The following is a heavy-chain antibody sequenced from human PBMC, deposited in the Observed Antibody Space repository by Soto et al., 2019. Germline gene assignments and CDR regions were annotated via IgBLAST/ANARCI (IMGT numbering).Heavy chain of an antibody. CDR1: GFAVNVNY. CDR2: IYTDGRT. Sequence: LRLSCAASGFAVNVNYMTWVRQAPGKGLDWVSFIYTDGRTFYVDSVKGRFTISRDDSENTVYFQMNRLRVEDTAVYYCARGPAVTTYYCLDVWGQGTTVTVAS. J-gene: IGHJ6*01. V-gene: IGHV3-53*01. CDR3: ARGPAVTTYYCLDV. D-gene: IGHD4-17*01.